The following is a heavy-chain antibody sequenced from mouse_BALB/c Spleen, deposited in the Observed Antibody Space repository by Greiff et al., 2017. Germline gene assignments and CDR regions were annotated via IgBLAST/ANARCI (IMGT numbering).Heavy chain of an antibody. D-gene: IGHD1-2*01. CDR3: ARRTTATSGISYAMDY. Sequence: VKLVESGGGLVQPGGSRKLSCAASGFTFSSFGMHWVRQAPEKGLEWVAYISSGSSTIYYADTVKGRFTISRDNPKNTLFLQMTSLRSEDTAMYYCARRTTATSGISYAMDYWGQGTSVTVSS. V-gene: IGHV5-17*02. J-gene: IGHJ4*01. CDR1: GFTFSSFG. CDR2: ISSGSSTI.